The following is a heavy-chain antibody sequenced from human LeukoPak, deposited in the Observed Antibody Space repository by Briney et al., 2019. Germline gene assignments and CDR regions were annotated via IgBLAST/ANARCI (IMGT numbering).Heavy chain of an antibody. CDR1: GYTFTRYY. V-gene: IGHV1-2*02. J-gene: IGHJ4*02. D-gene: IGHD2-15*01. CDR3: ARRYCGGGSCYFTFDY. CDR2: INPNSGGT. Sequence: GPVKVSCKASGYTFTRYYMHWVRQAPGQGLEWMGWINPNSGGTNYAQKFQGRVTMTRDTSISTAYLEMSRLRSDDTAVYYCARRYCGGGSCYFTFDYWGQGTLVTVSS.